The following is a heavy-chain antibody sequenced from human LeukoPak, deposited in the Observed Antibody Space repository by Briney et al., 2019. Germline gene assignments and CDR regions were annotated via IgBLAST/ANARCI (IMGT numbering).Heavy chain of an antibody. CDR2: IYYSGST. D-gene: IGHD5-18*01. CDR1: GGSISSYY. J-gene: IGHJ4*02. CDR3: AREDSYGYSGINY. V-gene: IGHV4-59*01. Sequence: SETLSLTCTVSGGSISSYYWSWIRQPPGKGLEWIGYIYYSGSTNYNPSLKSRVTMSVDTSKSQLSLKLTSVTAADTAVYYCAREDSYGYSGINYWGQGTLVTVSS.